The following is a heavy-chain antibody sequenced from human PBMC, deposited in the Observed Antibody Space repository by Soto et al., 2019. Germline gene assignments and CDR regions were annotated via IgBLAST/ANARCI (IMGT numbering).Heavy chain of an antibody. CDR1: GFTFSSYG. V-gene: IGHV3-33*01. D-gene: IGHD3-10*01. J-gene: IGHJ6*03. Sequence: QVQLVESGGGVVQPGRSLRLSCAASGFTFSSYGMHWVRQAPGKGLEWVAVIWYDGSNKYYADSVKGRFTISRDNSKNTLYLQMNSLRAEDTAVYYCAREKLWFGESFSLSQGWLRYYYMDVWGKGTTVTVSS. CDR3: AREKLWFGESFSLSQGWLRYYYMDV. CDR2: IWYDGSNK.